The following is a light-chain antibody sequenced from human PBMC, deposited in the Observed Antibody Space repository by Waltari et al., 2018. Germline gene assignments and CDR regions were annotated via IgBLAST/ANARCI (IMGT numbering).Light chain of an antibody. V-gene: IGLV1-44*01. CDR2: RRD. CDR1: ASHNRNNV. Sequence: QSVLTQPPSASGTPGQGVTISCSGGASHNRNNVVKWYQQVPGKAPKLLIYRRDRRPAGVPDRFSGSKSGTSASLAISGLQSEDEADYYCAAWDDSLNGRWVFGGGTKVTVL. J-gene: IGLJ3*02. CDR3: AAWDDSLNGRWV.